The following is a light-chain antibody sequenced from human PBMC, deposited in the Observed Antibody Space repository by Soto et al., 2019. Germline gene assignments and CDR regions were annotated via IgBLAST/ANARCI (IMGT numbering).Light chain of an antibody. CDR2: GAS. CDR3: QQYNDWPPWT. Sequence: EIVMTQSPATLSVSPGERATFSCRASQSISGSLAWYQQKPGQAPRLLIYGASTRATGIPARFSGSGSGTEFTLTINSLQSEDFAIYYCQQYNDWPPWTFGQGTKV. V-gene: IGKV3-15*01. J-gene: IGKJ1*01. CDR1: QSISGS.